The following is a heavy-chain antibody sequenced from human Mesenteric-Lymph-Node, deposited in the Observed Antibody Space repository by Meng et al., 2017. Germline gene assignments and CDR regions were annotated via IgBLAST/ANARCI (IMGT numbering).Heavy chain of an antibody. D-gene: IGHD6-19*01. CDR3: ASTSSGWYVNWFDP. J-gene: IGHJ5*02. Sequence: GESLKISCAASGFTFSSYSMNWVRQAPGKGLEWVSSISSSSSYIYYADSVKGRFTISRDNAKNSLYLQMNSLRAEDTSVYYCASTSSGWYVNWFDPWGQGVLVTVSS. CDR1: GFTFSSYS. V-gene: IGHV3-21*01. CDR2: ISSSSSYI.